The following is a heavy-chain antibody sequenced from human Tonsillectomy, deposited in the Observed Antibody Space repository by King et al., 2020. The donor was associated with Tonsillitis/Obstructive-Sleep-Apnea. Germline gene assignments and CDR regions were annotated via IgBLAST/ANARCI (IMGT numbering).Heavy chain of an antibody. Sequence: QVQLVESGGGVVQPGRSLRLSCAASGFTFSSHAMHWVRQAPGKGLEWVAIISYDGSNKYYADSVKGRFTISRDNSKNTLDLQMHSLRGEDTAVYYCARAGYYDFWSGAMDVWGKGTTVTVSS. D-gene: IGHD3-3*01. J-gene: IGHJ6*03. CDR3: ARAGYYDFWSGAMDV. CDR1: GFTFSSHA. CDR2: ISYDGSNK. V-gene: IGHV3-30*04.